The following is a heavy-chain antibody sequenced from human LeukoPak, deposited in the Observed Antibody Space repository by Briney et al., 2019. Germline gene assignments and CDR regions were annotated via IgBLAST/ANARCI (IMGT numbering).Heavy chain of an antibody. CDR1: GFTFSSYS. V-gene: IGHV3-48*01. Sequence: GGSLRLSCAASGFTFSSYSMNWVRQAPGKGLEWVSYISSSSSTIYYADSVKGRFTISRDNAKNSLYLQMNSLRAEDTAVYYCARDRGPGLAAAGRTAFDIWGQGTMVTVSS. D-gene: IGHD6-13*01. J-gene: IGHJ3*02. CDR2: ISSSSSTI. CDR3: ARDRGPGLAAAGRTAFDI.